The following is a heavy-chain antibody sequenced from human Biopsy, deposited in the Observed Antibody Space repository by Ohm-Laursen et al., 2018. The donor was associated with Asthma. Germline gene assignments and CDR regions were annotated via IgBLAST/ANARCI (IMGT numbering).Heavy chain of an antibody. Sequence: GSLRLSCSASGFTVSRDHMFWVRQAPGKGLEWVSVIYSGGTSDTADSVRGRFTISRDFYKNTLYLQMDSLRAEDTAFYYCARGDSSGWSHYYFDYWGQGTLVTVSS. V-gene: IGHV3-53*01. D-gene: IGHD6-19*01. CDR1: GFTVSRDH. CDR2: IYSGGTS. J-gene: IGHJ4*02. CDR3: ARGDSSGWSHYYFDY.